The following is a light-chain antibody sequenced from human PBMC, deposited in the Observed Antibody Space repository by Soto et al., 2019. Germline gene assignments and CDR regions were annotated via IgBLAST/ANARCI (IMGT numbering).Light chain of an antibody. CDR2: DVS. V-gene: IGLV2-14*01. Sequence: QSALTQPASVSGSPGQSITIYCTGTSSDVGGYNYVSWYPQHPGKAPKLTIYDVSNRPSGVSNRFSGSKSSNTPSLTISGLHAYDEADYYCSSYTSSSGVFGGGTKLTAL. CDR1: SSDVGGYNY. CDR3: SSYTSSSGV. J-gene: IGLJ2*01.